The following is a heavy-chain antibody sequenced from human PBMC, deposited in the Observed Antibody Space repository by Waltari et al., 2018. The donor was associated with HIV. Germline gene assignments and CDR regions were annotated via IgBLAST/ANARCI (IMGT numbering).Heavy chain of an antibody. J-gene: IGHJ4*02. CDR2: INHRGSI. V-gene: IGHV4-34*02. CDR3: ARGSRLGELSPSAY. D-gene: IGHD3-16*02. CDR1: GESFSGYY. Sequence: QVQLQQWGAGLLKPSETLSLPCAVYGESFSGYYWTWIRQSPGKGLELIGEINHRGSIKSGPSFKSRVTMSVDTSKNQFSLKMRPVTAADTAVYYCARGSRLGELSPSAYWGQGALITVAS.